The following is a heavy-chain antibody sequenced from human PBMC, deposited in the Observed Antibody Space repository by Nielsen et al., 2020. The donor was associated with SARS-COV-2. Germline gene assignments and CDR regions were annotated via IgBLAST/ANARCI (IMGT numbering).Heavy chain of an antibody. Sequence: SCAISGNSVSRSSPALHWLRHSPSRGLGWLGRTYYRSKWYNDYAVSVKSRVTINPDTSKKKFSLHLNSVTPEDTAVYYCARARGAYGDYYYYYYTDVWGKGTTVSVSS. CDR1: GNSVSRSSPA. V-gene: IGHV6-1*01. CDR2: TYYRSKWYN. J-gene: IGHJ6*03. CDR3: ARARGAYGDYYYYYYTDV. D-gene: IGHD4-17*01.